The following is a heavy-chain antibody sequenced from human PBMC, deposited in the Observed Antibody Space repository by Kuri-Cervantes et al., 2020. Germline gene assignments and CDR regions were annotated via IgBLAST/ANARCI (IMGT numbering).Heavy chain of an antibody. J-gene: IGHJ4*02. Sequence: ASVKISCKASGYTFTSSARNWVGQAAGQVLEWRGWIKTNTGNPTYAQGFTVRFVFSLDTSASKAYLQISRLKAEDTAVYYCARGLWFGELPFDYWGQGTLVTVSS. D-gene: IGHD3-10*01. CDR1: GYTFTSSA. CDR2: IKTNTGNP. V-gene: IGHV7-4-1*02. CDR3: ARGLWFGELPFDY.